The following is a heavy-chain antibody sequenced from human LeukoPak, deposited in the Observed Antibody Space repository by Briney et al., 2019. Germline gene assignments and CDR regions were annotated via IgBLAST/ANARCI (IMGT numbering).Heavy chain of an antibody. V-gene: IGHV1-8*02. D-gene: IGHD3-22*01. CDR2: MNPNSGDT. J-gene: IGHJ4*02. CDR3: ARGLGDHYDTSDYYYAVPAH. CDR1: GFPFNTHA. Sequence: ASVKVSCRASGFPFNTHAVAWVRQATGQGLEWMGWMNPNSGDTAYAQKFQGRVAMTRDTSINTAYMELSSLRSEDTAVYYCARGLGDHYDTSDYYYAVPAHWGQGTLVTVSS.